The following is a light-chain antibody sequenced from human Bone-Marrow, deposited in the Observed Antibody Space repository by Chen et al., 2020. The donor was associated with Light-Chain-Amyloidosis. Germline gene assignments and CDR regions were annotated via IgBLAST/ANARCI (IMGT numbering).Light chain of an antibody. CDR2: RDT. Sequence: SYELTQPPSVSVSPGQTVRITCPGEDLPTKYAYWYQQKPGQAPVLVIHRDTERPSGISERFSGSSSGTTATLTISGVQAEDEADYHCQSADSSGTYEVIFGGGTKLTVL. V-gene: IGLV3-25*03. CDR3: QSADSSGTYEVI. J-gene: IGLJ2*01. CDR1: DLPTKY.